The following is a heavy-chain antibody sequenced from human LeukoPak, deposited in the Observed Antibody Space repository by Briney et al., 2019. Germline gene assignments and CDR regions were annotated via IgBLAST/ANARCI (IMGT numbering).Heavy chain of an antibody. Sequence: GGSLRLSCAASGFTVSSNYMTWVRQAPGKGLEWISLIYSGGSTYYADSVKGRFTISRDNSKNTLYLQMNSLRAEDTAVYYCAKRRIVGNWFDPWGQGTLVTVSS. J-gene: IGHJ5*02. CDR1: GFTVSSNY. CDR3: AKRRIVGNWFDP. D-gene: IGHD3-22*01. V-gene: IGHV3-53*01. CDR2: IYSGGST.